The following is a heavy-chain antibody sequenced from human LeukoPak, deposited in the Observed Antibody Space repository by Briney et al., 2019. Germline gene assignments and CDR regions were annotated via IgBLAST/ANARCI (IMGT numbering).Heavy chain of an antibody. CDR3: ARGTVAGTTGIFDP. D-gene: IGHD6-19*01. CDR1: GFTVSSNY. V-gene: IGHV3-53*04. J-gene: IGHJ5*02. CDR2: IYSGGST. Sequence: GGSLRLSCAASGFTVSSNYMSWVRQAPGKGLEWVSVIYSGGSTYYADSVKGRFTTSRHNSKNTLYLQMNSLRAEDTAVYYCARGTVAGTTGIFDPWGQGTLVTVSS.